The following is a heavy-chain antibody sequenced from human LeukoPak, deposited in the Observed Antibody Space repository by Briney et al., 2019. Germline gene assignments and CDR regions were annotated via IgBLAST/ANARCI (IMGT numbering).Heavy chain of an antibody. CDR1: GGSFSGYY. CDR2: INHSRST. D-gene: IGHD6-19*01. J-gene: IGHJ4*02. CDR3: ARGVAVAGNRAVYFDY. V-gene: IGHV4-34*01. Sequence: ASETLSLTCAVYGGSFSGYYWSWIRQPPGKGLEWIGEINHSRSTNYNPSLKSRVTISVDTSKNQFSLKLSSVTAADTAVYYCARGVAVAGNRAVYFDYWGQGTLVTVSS.